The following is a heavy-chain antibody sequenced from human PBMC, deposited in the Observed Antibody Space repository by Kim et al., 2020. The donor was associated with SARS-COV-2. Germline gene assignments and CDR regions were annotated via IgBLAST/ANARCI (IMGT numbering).Heavy chain of an antibody. D-gene: IGHD1-20*01. CDR2: IGGNGVGT. CDR3: AKDLIPYNSVSDPFDV. Sequence: GGSLRLTCAASGFTFRNYAMNWVRQAPGKGLEWVSHIGGNGVGTYYADSVKGRFAISRDNSRKTLYLQMNSLRAEDTAVYYCAKDLIPYNSVSDPFDVWGPGTRVTVSS. CDR1: GFTFRNYA. J-gene: IGHJ3*01. V-gene: IGHV3-23*01.